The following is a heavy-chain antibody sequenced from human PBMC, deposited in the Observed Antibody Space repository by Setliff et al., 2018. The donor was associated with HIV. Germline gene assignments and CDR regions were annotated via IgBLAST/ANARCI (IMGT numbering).Heavy chain of an antibody. D-gene: IGHD1-7*01. CDR1: GGSMSSYY. Sequence: SETLSLTCTVSGGSMSSYYWSWIRQPAGKGLEWIGRVLTSGSTHYNPSLRSRVTISLDTSRNQISLTMTSVTAADTAVYYCARDGFPDSTWRTTDLWGQGTLVTVSS. J-gene: IGHJ5*02. CDR3: ARDGFPDSTWRTTDL. V-gene: IGHV4-4*07. CDR2: VLTSGST.